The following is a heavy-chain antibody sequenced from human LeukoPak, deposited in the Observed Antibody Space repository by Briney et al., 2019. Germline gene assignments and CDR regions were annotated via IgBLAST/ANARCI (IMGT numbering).Heavy chain of an antibody. D-gene: IGHD1-20*01. CDR3: ARDRITGIYRPYYYGMDV. CDR1: GFTFSSYS. J-gene: IGHJ6*02. CDR2: ISSSSSYI. V-gene: IGHV3-21*01. Sequence: PGGSLRLSCAASGFTFSSYSMNWVRQAPGKGLEWVSSISSSSSYIYYADSVKGRFTISRDNAKNSLYLQMNSLRAEDTAVYYCARDRITGIYRPYYYGMDVWGQGTTVTVSS.